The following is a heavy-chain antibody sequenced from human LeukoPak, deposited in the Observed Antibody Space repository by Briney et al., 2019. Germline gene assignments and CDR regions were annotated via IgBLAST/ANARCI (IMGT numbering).Heavy chain of an antibody. CDR2: IRSSSSDI. CDR3: ARVRSGSLDY. CDR1: GFTFSGSA. J-gene: IGHJ4*02. Sequence: PGGSLKLSCAASGFTFSGSAMHWVRQASGKGLEWVSFIRSSSSDIYYADSVKGRFTISRDNAKNSLYLQMDSLKAEDTAVYYCARVRSGSLDYWGQGTLVTVSS. V-gene: IGHV3-21*01. D-gene: IGHD1-26*01.